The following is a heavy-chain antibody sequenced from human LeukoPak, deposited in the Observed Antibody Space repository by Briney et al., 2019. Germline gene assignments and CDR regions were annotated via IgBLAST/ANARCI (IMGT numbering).Heavy chain of an antibody. CDR3: ARDEGFWSGYYNG. Sequence: GGSLRLSSVASGFTINKYWMHCGRQAARERLLWVARIKGDSSYAKYADSVKGRFTSSRDNAKNSLYLQMNSLRAEDTAVYYCARDEGFWSGYYNGWGQGTLVTVSS. CDR1: GFTINKYW. V-gene: IGHV3-74*01. CDR2: IKGDSSYA. D-gene: IGHD3-3*01. J-gene: IGHJ4*02.